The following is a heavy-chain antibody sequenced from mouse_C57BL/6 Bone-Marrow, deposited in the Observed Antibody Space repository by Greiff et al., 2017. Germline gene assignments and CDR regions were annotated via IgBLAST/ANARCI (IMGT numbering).Heavy chain of an antibody. CDR1: GYTFTDYY. D-gene: IGHD2-3*01. J-gene: IGHJ3*01. V-gene: IGHV1-26*01. CDR2: INPNNGGT. CDR3: AILFYEGYSF. Sequence: VQLQQSGPELVKPGASVKISCKASGYTFTDYYMNWVKQSHGKSLEWIGDINPNNGGTSYNQKFKGKATLTVDKSSSTAYMELRSLASEDSAVYYCAILFYEGYSFWGQGTLVTVSS.